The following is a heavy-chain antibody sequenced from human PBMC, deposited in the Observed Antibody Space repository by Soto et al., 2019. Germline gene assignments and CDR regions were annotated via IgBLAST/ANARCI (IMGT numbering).Heavy chain of an antibody. V-gene: IGHV1-18*01. J-gene: IGHJ3*01. CDR1: GYIFNKYG. Sequence: ASVKFSCKASGYIFNKYGFNWVRQAPGQGLEWMGRISAFNGYTNFAQKFQGRVTLTTDTSTNTAYMELSSLRSDDTAIYYCARGRGVVIPAGTPDAFDVWGKGTMVTVS. D-gene: IGHD2-21*01. CDR2: ISAFNGYT. CDR3: ARGRGVVIPAGTPDAFDV.